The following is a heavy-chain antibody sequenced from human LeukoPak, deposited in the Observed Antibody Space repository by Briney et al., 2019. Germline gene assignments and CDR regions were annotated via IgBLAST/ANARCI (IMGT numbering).Heavy chain of an antibody. Sequence: SETLSLTCTVSGGSISSYYWSWIRQPPGKGLEWIGYIYYSGSTIYNPSLKSRVTISVDTSKNQFSLKLSSVTAADTAVYYCARHQRGSGSFLNFDYWGQGTLVTVSS. J-gene: IGHJ4*02. CDR3: ARHQRGSGSFLNFDY. V-gene: IGHV4-59*08. CDR1: GGSISSYY. CDR2: IYYSGST. D-gene: IGHD3-10*01.